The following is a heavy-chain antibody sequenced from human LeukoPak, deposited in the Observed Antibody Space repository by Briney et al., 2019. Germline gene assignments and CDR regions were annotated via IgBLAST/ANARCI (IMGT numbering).Heavy chain of an antibody. D-gene: IGHD5-12*01. V-gene: IGHV3-21*01. CDR2: ISSSSYI. CDR3: ARRLPTNTRYFDY. J-gene: IGHJ4*02. CDR1: GFTFSSYW. Sequence: GGSLRLSCAASGFTFSSYWMSWVRQAPGKGLEWVSSISSSSYIYYADSVKGRFTISRDNAKNSLYLQMNSLRAEDTAVYYCARRLPTNTRYFDYWGQGTLVTVSS.